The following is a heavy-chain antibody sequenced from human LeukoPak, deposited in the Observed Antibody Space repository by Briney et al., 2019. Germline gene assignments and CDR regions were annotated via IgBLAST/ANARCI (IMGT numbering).Heavy chain of an antibody. CDR2: INPSGGST. Sequence: GASVKVSCKASGYTFTSYYMHWVRQAPGQGLEWMAIINPSGGSTSYAQKFQGRVTMTRDTSTSTVYMELSSLRSEDTAVYYCARSDPAKLQFDYRGQGTLVTVSS. CDR1: GYTFTSYY. J-gene: IGHJ4*02. CDR3: ARSDPAKLQFDY. D-gene: IGHD1-7*01. V-gene: IGHV1-46*03.